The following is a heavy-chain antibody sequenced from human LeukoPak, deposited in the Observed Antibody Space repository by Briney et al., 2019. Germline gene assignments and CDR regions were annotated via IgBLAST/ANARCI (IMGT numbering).Heavy chain of an antibody. Sequence: SQTLSLTCAISGDRVSSNSAAWHWIRQSPSRGLEWLGRTYYRSKWYNDYAVSVKSRIIINPDTSKNHFSLQLNSVTPEDTAVYYCARVSSGILTGYYTYYHGMDVWGQGTTVSVSS. CDR2: TYYRSKWYN. J-gene: IGHJ6*02. D-gene: IGHD3-9*01. V-gene: IGHV6-1*01. CDR3: ARVSSGILTGYYTYYHGMDV. CDR1: GDRVSSNSAA.